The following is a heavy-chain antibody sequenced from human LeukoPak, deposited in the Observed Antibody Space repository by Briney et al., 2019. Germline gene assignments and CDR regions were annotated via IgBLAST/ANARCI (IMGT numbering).Heavy chain of an antibody. V-gene: IGHV3-21*01. CDR3: AREMATPNWFDP. CDR2: ISSSSSSYI. Sequence: GGSLRLSCAASGFTFSSYSMNWVRQAPGKGLEWVSSISSSSSSYIYYADSVKGRFTISRDNAKNSLYLQMNSLRAEDTAVYYCAREMATPNWFDPWGQGTLVTVSS. J-gene: IGHJ5*02. CDR1: GFTFSSYS. D-gene: IGHD5-24*01.